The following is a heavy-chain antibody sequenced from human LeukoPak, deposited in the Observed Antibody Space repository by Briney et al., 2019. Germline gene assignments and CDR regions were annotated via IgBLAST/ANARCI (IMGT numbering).Heavy chain of an antibody. CDR1: GYNFTIYW. J-gene: IGHJ5*02. Sequence: GESLKVSCKGSGYNFTIYWIGWVRQMPGKGLEWMGIIYPGDSDTRYSPSFQGQVTISADKSISTAYLQWSSLKASDTAMCYCAIFDFLFGEIDNWFDPWGQGTQVTVSS. CDR2: IYPGDSDT. V-gene: IGHV5-51*01. D-gene: IGHD3-16*01. CDR3: AIFDFLFGEIDNWFDP.